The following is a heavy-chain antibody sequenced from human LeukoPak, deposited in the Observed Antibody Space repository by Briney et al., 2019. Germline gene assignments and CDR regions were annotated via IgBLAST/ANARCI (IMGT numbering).Heavy chain of an antibody. D-gene: IGHD6-6*01. J-gene: IGHJ5*02. Sequence: GGSLRLSCAASGFTFSSYWMGWVRQAPGKGLEWVANIKQDGSEKYYVDSEKGRFTISRDNAKNSLYLQMNSLRAEDTAVYYCARGEYSRTGWFDPWGQGTLVTVSS. V-gene: IGHV3-7*01. CDR1: GFTFSSYW. CDR2: IKQDGSEK. CDR3: ARGEYSRTGWFDP.